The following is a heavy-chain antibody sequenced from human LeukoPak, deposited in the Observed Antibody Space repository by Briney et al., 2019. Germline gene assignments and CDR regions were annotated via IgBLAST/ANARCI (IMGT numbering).Heavy chain of an antibody. D-gene: IGHD3-3*01. Sequence: ASVKVSCKASGYIFTSYDINWVRQATGQGLEWMGWMNPNSGNTGYAQKFQGRVTMTRNTSISTAYMELSSLRSEDTAVYYCARSSLEWHDAFDIWGQGTMVTVSS. CDR1: GYIFTSYD. CDR3: ARSSLEWHDAFDI. CDR2: MNPNSGNT. V-gene: IGHV1-8*01. J-gene: IGHJ3*02.